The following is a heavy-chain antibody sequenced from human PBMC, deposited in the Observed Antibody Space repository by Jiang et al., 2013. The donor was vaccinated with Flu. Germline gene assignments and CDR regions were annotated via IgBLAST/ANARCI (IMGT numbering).Heavy chain of an antibody. CDR3: AKARYSGYDYDYSYYGLDV. J-gene: IGHJ6*02. V-gene: IGHV3-23*04. D-gene: IGHD5-12*01. Sequence: VQLVESGGGLVQPGGSLRLSCAASGFTLNLYTMNWVRQAPGKGLEWVSLIPASGSSTYYADSVTGRFTVSRDVSKSTLYLQMNSLRAEDMAVYYCAKARYSGYDYDYSYYGLDVWGQGTTVTVSS. CDR1: GFTLNLYT. CDR2: IPASGSST.